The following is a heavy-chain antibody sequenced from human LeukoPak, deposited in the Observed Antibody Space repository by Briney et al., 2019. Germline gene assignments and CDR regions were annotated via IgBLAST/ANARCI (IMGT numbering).Heavy chain of an antibody. CDR2: ISSSSDMI. J-gene: IGHJ5*02. D-gene: IGHD3-16*01. CDR3: AREIPLGNDWFDP. CDR1: GFTFSAFS. Sequence: GGSLRLSCAASGFTFSAFSMNWVRQAPGKGLEWVSYISSSSDMIYYADSVKGRFTISRDNAKNSLYLQMNSLRAEDTAVYYCAREIPLGNDWFDPWGQGTLVTVSS. V-gene: IGHV3-48*01.